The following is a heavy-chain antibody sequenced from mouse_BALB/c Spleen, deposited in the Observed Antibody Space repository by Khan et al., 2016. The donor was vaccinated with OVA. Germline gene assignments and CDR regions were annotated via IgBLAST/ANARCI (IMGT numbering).Heavy chain of an antibody. Sequence: EVQLVETGPGLVKPSQSLSLTCTVTGYSITSNYAWNWIRQFPGNKLEWMGYISYSGSTSYNPSLKSRISITRDTSKNQFFLQLNSVTTEDTATYYWARKNYDGYAVEYWGQGTSVTVSS. D-gene: IGHD2-4*01. J-gene: IGHJ4*01. V-gene: IGHV3-2*02. CDR3: ARKNYDGYAVEY. CDR1: GYSITSNYA. CDR2: ISYSGST.